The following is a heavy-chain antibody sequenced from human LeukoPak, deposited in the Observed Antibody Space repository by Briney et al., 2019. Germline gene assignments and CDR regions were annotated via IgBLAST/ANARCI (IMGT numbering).Heavy chain of an antibody. CDR3: ARGGYYDILTGYQLSYYYYGMDV. J-gene: IGHJ6*02. D-gene: IGHD3-9*01. CDR1: GGTFSGYA. Sequence: SVKVSCKASGGTFSGYAISWVRQAPGQGLEWMGGIIPIFGTANYAQKFQGRVTITADESTSTAYMELSSLRSEDTAVYYCARGGYYDILTGYQLSYYYYGMDVWGQGTTVTVSS. V-gene: IGHV1-69*01. CDR2: IIPIFGTA.